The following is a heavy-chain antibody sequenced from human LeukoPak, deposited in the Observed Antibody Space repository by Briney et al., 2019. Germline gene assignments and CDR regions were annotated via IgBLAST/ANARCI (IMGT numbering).Heavy chain of an antibody. V-gene: IGHV4-61*02. CDR3: ARESDLSYYDRTDY. Sequence: PSETLSLTCAVSGGSISSGNYYWSWIRQPAGKGLEWIRRFYSSGTTTYNPSLKSRLSISADTSKDQYSKRLPSVTVADTAVYFCARESDLSYYDRTDYWGQGTLVTVSS. D-gene: IGHD3-22*01. CDR2: FYSSGTT. CDR1: GGSISSGNYY. J-gene: IGHJ4*02.